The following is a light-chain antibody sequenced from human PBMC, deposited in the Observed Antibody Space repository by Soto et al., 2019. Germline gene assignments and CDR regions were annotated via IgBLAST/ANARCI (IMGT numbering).Light chain of an antibody. CDR2: DVS. CDR3: ISYTSSSVV. J-gene: IGLJ2*01. Sequence: QSVLTQPASVSGSPGQSITISCTGTSSDVGGYNYVSWYQQHPGKAPKLMIYDVSNRPSGVSNRFSGSKSGNTASLTISGLQAEDEADYYCISYTSSSVVFGGGTQLTVL. V-gene: IGLV2-14*01. CDR1: SSDVGGYNY.